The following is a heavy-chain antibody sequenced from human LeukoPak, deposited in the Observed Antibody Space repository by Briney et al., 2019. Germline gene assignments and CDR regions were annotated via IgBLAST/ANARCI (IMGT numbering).Heavy chain of an antibody. CDR3: ARRLTRFVFDY. V-gene: IGHV4-61*02. J-gene: IGHJ4*02. CDR2: IYTSGST. Sequence: SETLSLTCTVSGGSISSGSYYWSWIRQPAGKGLEWIGRIYTSGSTYYNPSLKSRVTISVDTSKNQFSLKLSSVTAADTAVYYCARRLTRFVFDYWGQGTLVTVSS. D-gene: IGHD3-16*01. CDR1: GGSISSGSYY.